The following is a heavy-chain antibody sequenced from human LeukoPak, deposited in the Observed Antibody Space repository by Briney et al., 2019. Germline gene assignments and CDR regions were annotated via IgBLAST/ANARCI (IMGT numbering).Heavy chain of an antibody. CDR2: IYYSGST. Sequence: SETLSLTCTVSGGSISSGGCYWSWIRQHPGKGLEWIGYIYYSGSTYYNPSLKSRVTISVDTSKNQFSLKLSSVTAADTAVYYCARGVGMVRGTDFDYWGQGTLVTVSS. CDR3: ARGVGMVRGTDFDY. J-gene: IGHJ4*02. V-gene: IGHV4-31*03. D-gene: IGHD3-10*01. CDR1: GGSISSGGCY.